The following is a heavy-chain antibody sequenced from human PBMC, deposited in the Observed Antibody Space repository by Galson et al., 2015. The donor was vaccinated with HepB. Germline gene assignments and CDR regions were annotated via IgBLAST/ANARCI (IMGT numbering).Heavy chain of an antibody. V-gene: IGHV3-23*01. CDR1: GFTFSNYA. J-gene: IGHJ4*02. D-gene: IGHD3-3*01. CDR3: ARDPFHPDYYFDY. Sequence: SLRLSCAASGFTFSNYAMGWVRQAPGKGLEWVSTISGAGGSTFYADSVKGRFTISRDNSKTTLYLQLNGLRAEDTAVYYCARDPFHPDYYFDYWGQGTLLTVSS. CDR2: ISGAGGST.